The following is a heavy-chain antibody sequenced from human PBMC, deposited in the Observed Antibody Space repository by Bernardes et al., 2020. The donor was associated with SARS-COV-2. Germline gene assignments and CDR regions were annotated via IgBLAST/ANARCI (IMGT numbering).Heavy chain of an antibody. CDR1: GFTFGDYA. CDR3: TRDQEVLWFGEPTPPLDY. Sequence: GGSLRLSCTASGFTFGDYAMSWFRQAPGKGLEWVGFIRSKAYGGTTEYAASVKGRFTISRDDSKSIAYLQMNSLKTEDTAVYYCTRDQEVLWFGEPTPPLDYWGQGTLVTVSS. V-gene: IGHV3-49*03. D-gene: IGHD3-10*01. CDR2: IRSKAYGGTT. J-gene: IGHJ4*02.